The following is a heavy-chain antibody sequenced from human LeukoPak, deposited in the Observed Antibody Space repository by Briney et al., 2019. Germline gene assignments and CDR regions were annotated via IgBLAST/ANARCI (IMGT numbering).Heavy chain of an antibody. CDR1: GFTFSNYA. D-gene: IGHD3-9*01. CDR2: ITGSGGNT. V-gene: IGHV3-23*01. Sequence: GASLRLSCAASGFTFSNYAMSWVRQAPGKGLEWVSAITGSGGNTYYADSVKGRFTISRDNSKNTVFLQMNSLRAEDTAVYYCAKWGDYDVLTGYYVSDYWGQGALVTVSS. CDR3: AKWGDYDVLTGYYVSDY. J-gene: IGHJ4*02.